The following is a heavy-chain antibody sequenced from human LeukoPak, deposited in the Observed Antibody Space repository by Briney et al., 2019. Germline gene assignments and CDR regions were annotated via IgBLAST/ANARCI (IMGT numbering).Heavy chain of an antibody. J-gene: IGHJ4*02. Sequence: PGGSLRLSCAASGFTFSSYSMNWVRQAPGKGLEWVSSISSSSSYIYYADSVKGRFTISRDNAKNSLYLQMNSLRAEDTAVYYCARDAPLGATTYDYWGQGTLVTVSS. CDR1: GFTFSSYS. V-gene: IGHV3-21*01. CDR3: ARDAPLGATTYDY. D-gene: IGHD1-26*01. CDR2: ISSSSSYI.